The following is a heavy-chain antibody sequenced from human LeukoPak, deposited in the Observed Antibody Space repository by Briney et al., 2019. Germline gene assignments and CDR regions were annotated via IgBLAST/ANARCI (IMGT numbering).Heavy chain of an antibody. CDR2: ISSSSSYI. J-gene: IGHJ4*02. V-gene: IGHV3-21*01. D-gene: IGHD3-3*01. Sequence: GGSLRLSCAASGFTFSSDSMNWVRQAPGKGLEWVSSISSSSSYIYYADSVKGRFTISRDNAKNSLYLQMNSLRAEDTAVYYCARGETYYDFWSGFGSSDYWGQGTLVTVSS. CDR1: GFTFSSDS. CDR3: ARGETYYDFWSGFGSSDY.